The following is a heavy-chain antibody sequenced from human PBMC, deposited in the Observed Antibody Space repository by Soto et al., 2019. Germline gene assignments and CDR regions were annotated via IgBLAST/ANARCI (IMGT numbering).Heavy chain of an antibody. Sequence: PGGSLRLSCAASGFTFSSYAMSWVRQAPGKGLERVSAISGSGGSIYYADSVEGRFTISRDNSKNTLYLQMNSLRGEDTAVYYCARDRHGSDWYTYYFYTLAVWGQGTTVTVSS. CDR3: ARDRHGSDWYTYYFYTLAV. J-gene: IGHJ6*02. D-gene: IGHD6-13*01. CDR2: ISGSGGSI. CDR1: GFTFSSYA. V-gene: IGHV3-23*01.